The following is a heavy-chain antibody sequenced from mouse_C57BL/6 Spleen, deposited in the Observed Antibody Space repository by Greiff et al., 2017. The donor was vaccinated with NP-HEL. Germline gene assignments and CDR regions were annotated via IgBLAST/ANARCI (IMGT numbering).Heavy chain of an antibody. V-gene: IGHV1-52*01. CDR3: ARAGSRCYYFDY. Sequence: QVQLQQPGAELVRPGSSVKLSCKASGYTFTSYWMHWVKQRPIQGLEWIGNIYPSDSETHYNQKFKDKATLTVDKSSSTAYMQLSSLTSEDSAVYYGARAGSRCYYFDYWGQGTTLTVST. D-gene: IGHD1-1*01. CDR2: IYPSDSET. J-gene: IGHJ2*01. CDR1: GYTFTSYW.